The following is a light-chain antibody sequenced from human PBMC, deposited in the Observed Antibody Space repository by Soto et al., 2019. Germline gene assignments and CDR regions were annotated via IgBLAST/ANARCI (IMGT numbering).Light chain of an antibody. J-gene: IGKJ5*01. CDR1: QSISSW. CDR2: KAS. Sequence: DILLTQSPSTLAASVGDRVTITCRASQSISSWLAWYQQKPGKAPKLLIYKASSIESGIPSRFSGSGSGTEFTLIISSLQPGDFATYYCQQYNSDSITFGQGTRLEIK. CDR3: QQYNSDSIT. V-gene: IGKV1-5*03.